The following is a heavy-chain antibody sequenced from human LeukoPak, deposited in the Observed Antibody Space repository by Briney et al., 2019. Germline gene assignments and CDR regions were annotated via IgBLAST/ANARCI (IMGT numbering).Heavy chain of an antibody. J-gene: IGHJ4*02. CDR3: ASRSSIWSGYQDTLYYFDS. V-gene: IGHV4-4*07. CDR2: IYTSGST. Sequence: SETLSLTCTVSGGSISSYYWSWIRQPAGKGLEWIGRIYTSGSTNYNPSLKSRVTMSVDTSKNQFSLKLSSVTAADTAVYYCASRSSIWSGYQDTLYYFDSWGQGTLVTVSS. D-gene: IGHD3-3*01. CDR1: GGSISSYY.